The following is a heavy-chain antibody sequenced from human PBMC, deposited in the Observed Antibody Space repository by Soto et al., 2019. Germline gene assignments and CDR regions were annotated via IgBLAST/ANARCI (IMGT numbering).Heavy chain of an antibody. CDR2: IYYSGST. CDR1: GGSISSYY. J-gene: IGHJ6*03. Sequence: QVQLQESGPGLVKPSETLSLTCTVSGGSISSYYWSWIRQPPGKGLEWIGYIYYSGSTNYNPSLKSRLTISVDTSKNQFSLKLSSVTAADTAVYYCARDGIAAAGSYYYYYYMDVWGKGTTVTVSS. CDR3: ARDGIAAAGSYYYYYYMDV. V-gene: IGHV4-59*01. D-gene: IGHD6-13*01.